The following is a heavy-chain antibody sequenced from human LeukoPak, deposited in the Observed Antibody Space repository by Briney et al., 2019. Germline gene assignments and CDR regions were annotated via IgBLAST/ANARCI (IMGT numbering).Heavy chain of an antibody. J-gene: IGHJ6*02. V-gene: IGHV3-23*01. CDR3: AKDMGYFTGMDV. CDR1: GFIVNSYV. D-gene: IGHD2-8*01. CDR2: IRGSGGST. Sequence: GGSLRLSCAASGFIVNSYVMSWVRQAPGKGLEWVSLIRGSGGSTYYADSVRGRFTISRDNSKNTLYLQMNSLRAEDTAVYYCAKDMGYFTGMDVWGQGTTVTVSS.